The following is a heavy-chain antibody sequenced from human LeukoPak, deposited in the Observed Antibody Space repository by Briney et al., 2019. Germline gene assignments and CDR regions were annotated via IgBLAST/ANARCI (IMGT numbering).Heavy chain of an antibody. J-gene: IGHJ3*02. V-gene: IGHV4-30-4*01. CDR2: IYYSGST. CDR3: ARETSYGSGSYSAFDI. D-gene: IGHD3-10*01. Sequence: SETLSLTCTVSGGSISSGDYYWSWIRQPPRKGLEWIGYIYYSGSTYYNPSLKSRVTISVDTSKNQFSLKLSSVTAADTAVYYCARETSYGSGSYSAFDIWGQGTMVTVSS. CDR1: GGSISSGDYY.